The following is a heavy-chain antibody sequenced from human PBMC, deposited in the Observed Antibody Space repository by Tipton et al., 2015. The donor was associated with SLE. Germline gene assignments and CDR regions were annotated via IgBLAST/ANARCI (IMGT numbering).Heavy chain of an antibody. CDR3: ARFSYSSSWRGAFDI. CDR1: GFTFSSYA. J-gene: IGHJ3*02. Sequence: LRLSCAASGFTFSSYAMSWVRQPPGKGLEWIGEINHSGSTNYNPSLKSRVSISVDTSKNQFSLKLSSVTAADTAVYYCARFSYSSSWRGAFDIWGQGTMVTVSS. V-gene: IGHV4-34*01. D-gene: IGHD6-13*01. CDR2: INHSGST.